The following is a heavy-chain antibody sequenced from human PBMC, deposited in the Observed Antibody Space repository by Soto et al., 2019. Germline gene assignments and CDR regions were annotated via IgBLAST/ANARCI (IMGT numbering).Heavy chain of an antibody. J-gene: IGHJ4*02. Sequence: PSETLSLTCTVSGGSISSGGYYWTWIGQPPGKGLEWIGYIYYSGRTYYNPSLESRVTISVDTSKNQFSLKLSSVTAAATAVYYCARDYGDYGAFDSWGQGTLVTVSS. CDR2: IYYSGRT. V-gene: IGHV4-31*03. CDR1: GGSISSGGYY. D-gene: IGHD4-17*01. CDR3: ARDYGDYGAFDS.